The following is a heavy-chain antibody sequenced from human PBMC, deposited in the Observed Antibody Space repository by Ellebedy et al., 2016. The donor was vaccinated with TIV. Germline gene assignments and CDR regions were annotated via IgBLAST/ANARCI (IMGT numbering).Heavy chain of an antibody. CDR2: ISYDGRTK. Sequence: GGSLRLSXAASGFTFSTYGMHWVRQAPGKGLERVAVISYDGRTKYYADSVQGRFSISRDDSKNTLYLQMNSLRAEDTAVYYCAKEGTEYSSSSYDYWGQGTLVTVAS. D-gene: IGHD6-13*01. J-gene: IGHJ4*02. CDR1: GFTFSTYG. CDR3: AKEGTEYSSSSYDY. V-gene: IGHV3-30*18.